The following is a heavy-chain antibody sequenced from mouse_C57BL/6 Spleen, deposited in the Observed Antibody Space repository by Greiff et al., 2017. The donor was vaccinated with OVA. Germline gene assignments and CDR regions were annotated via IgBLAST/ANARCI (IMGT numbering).Heavy chain of an antibody. V-gene: IGHV1-55*01. D-gene: IGHD2-3*01. CDR2: IYPGSGST. CDR1: GYTFTSYW. CDR3: ARYDGYYPWFAY. Sequence: QVQLQQPGAELVKPGASVKMSCKASGYTFTSYWITWVKQRPGQGLEWIGDIYPGSGSTNYNEKFKSKATLTVDTSSSTAYMQLSSLTSEDSAVYYCARYDGYYPWFAYGGQGTLVTVSA. J-gene: IGHJ3*01.